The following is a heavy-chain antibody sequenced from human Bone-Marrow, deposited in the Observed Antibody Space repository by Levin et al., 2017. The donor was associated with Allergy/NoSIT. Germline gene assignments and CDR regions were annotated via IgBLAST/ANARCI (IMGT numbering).Heavy chain of an antibody. D-gene: IGHD4-23*01. J-gene: IGHJ3*02. V-gene: IGHV1-2*02. CDR2: INPKSGDT. CDR1: GYSFGGNY. CDR3: ARVRYGGLRIESFDI. Sequence: ASVKVSCKASGYSFGGNYMHWVRQAPGQGLEWMGWINPKSGDTQFAQKFQGRITMTRDTSISTTYMELSSLRSDDTAVYYCARVRYGGLRIESFDIWGQGTMVTVSS.